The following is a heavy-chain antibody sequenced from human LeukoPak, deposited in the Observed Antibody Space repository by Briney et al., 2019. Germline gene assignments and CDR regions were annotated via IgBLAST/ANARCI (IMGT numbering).Heavy chain of an antibody. J-gene: IGHJ4*02. Sequence: PGGSLRLSCAASGFTFSSYAMSWVRQAPGKGLEWVSAISGSGGSTYYADSVKGRFTISRDNSRNTLYLQMNSLRAEDTAVYYCAKHWGYMYYFDYWGQGTLVTVSS. CDR1: GFTFSSYA. D-gene: IGHD7-27*01. CDR2: ISGSGGST. V-gene: IGHV3-23*01. CDR3: AKHWGYMYYFDY.